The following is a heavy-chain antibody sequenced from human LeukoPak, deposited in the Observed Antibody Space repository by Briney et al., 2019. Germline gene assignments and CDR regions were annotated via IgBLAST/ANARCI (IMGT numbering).Heavy chain of an antibody. V-gene: IGHV3-23*01. Sequence: GGSLRLSCAASGFTSSSYAMIWVRQAPGKGLEWVSAISGSGGSTYYADSVKGRFTVSRDNSKNTLYLQMESLRVEDTAVYYCQARHGYWGHGTLVTVSS. D-gene: IGHD6-6*01. CDR2: ISGSGGST. J-gene: IGHJ4*01. CDR1: GFTSSSYA. CDR3: QARHGY.